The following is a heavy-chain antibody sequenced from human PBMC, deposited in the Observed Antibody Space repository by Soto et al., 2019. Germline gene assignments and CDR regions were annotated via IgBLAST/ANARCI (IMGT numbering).Heavy chain of an antibody. J-gene: IGHJ6*03. CDR2: IYYSGTT. CDR3: ARLTGGAYLSFYYYIGV. CDR1: GGSISGYY. Sequence: QVQLQESGPGLVKPSEALSLTCTVSGGSISGYYWSWIRQPPGKGLEWIGYIYYSGTTNYDPSLKSRVTMSVDTSKNQFSLTLSSVTAADTAVYYCARLTGGAYLSFYYYIGVWGKGTTVTVSS. V-gene: IGHV4-59*01. D-gene: IGHD2-8*02.